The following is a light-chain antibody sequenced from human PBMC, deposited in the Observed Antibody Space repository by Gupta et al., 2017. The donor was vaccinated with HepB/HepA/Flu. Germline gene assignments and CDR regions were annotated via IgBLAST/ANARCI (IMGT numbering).Light chain of an antibody. CDR2: DAS. Sequence: EIVLTQSPATLSLSPGDRATLSCRASQSVSSYLAWYQQQPGQAPKLLIYDASNRATGISARFSGSGSGTDFTLTISSLQPEDFAVYYCQQHYSYPLTFGEGTKVEIK. V-gene: IGKV3-11*01. CDR3: QQHYSYPLT. CDR1: QSVSSY. J-gene: IGKJ4*01.